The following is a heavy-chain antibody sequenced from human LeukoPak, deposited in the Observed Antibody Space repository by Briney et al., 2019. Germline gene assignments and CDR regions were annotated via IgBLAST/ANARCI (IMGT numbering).Heavy chain of an antibody. Sequence: ASVKISCKASGYTFTSSYIHWVRQAPGQGLEWMGRINPNSGGTNYAQKFQGRVTVTRDTSISTAYMEPSRLRSDDTAVYYCASGDLWFGELSKFDYWGQGSLVTVSS. D-gene: IGHD3-10*01. CDR1: GYTFTSSY. CDR3: ASGDLWFGELSKFDY. CDR2: INPNSGGT. V-gene: IGHV1-2*06. J-gene: IGHJ4*02.